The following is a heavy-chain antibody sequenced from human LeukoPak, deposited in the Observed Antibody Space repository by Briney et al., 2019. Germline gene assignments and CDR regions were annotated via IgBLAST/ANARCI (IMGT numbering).Heavy chain of an antibody. D-gene: IGHD6-13*01. CDR1: VYTFPSYD. CDR2: MKRNCCYT. Sequence: SVKVSCKASVYTFPSYDIHWVRQATGQGLEWMGEMKRNCCYTSYAQKVHGRVTIHMNTSISTAYMEMSSLRSEDTAVYYCARGPPESSSSDYWGQGTLVTVSS. V-gene: IGHV1-8*01. J-gene: IGHJ4*02. CDR3: ARGPPESSSSDY.